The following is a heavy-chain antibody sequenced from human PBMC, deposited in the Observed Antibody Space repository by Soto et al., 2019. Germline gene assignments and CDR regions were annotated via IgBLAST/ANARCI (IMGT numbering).Heavy chain of an antibody. Sequence: GASVKVCCKASGGTFSSYAISWVRQAPGQGLEWMGGIIPIFGTANYAQKFQGRVTITADKSTSTAYMELSSLRSADTAVYYCARDMTRTVVPYFDFWGQGTLVTVSS. J-gene: IGHJ4*02. CDR3: ARDMTRTVVPYFDF. CDR2: IIPIFGTA. CDR1: GGTFSSYA. V-gene: IGHV1-69*06. D-gene: IGHD1-7*01.